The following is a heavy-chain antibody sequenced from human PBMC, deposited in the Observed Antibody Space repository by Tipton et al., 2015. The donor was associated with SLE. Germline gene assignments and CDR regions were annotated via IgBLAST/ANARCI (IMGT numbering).Heavy chain of an antibody. CDR3: AREYSSFEY. Sequence: TLSLTCIVSGDSISSGNYYWSWIRQPPGKGLEWIAYVHYSGATSYNPSLKSRVTISVDTSKNQFSLQMSSVTAGDTAVYYCAREYSSFEYWGEGTLVTVSS. CDR2: VHYSGAT. V-gene: IGHV4-61*01. CDR1: GDSISSGNYY. J-gene: IGHJ4*02. D-gene: IGHD5-18*01.